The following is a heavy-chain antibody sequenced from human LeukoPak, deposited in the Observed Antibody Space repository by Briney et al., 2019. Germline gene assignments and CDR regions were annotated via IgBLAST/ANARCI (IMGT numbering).Heavy chain of an antibody. Sequence: SETLSLTCTVSGYSISSGYYWGWIRQPPGKGLEWTGSIYHSGSTYYNPSLKSRVTISVDTSKNQFSLKLSSVTAADTAVYYCARGGYDSSGYPHPFDIWGQGTMVTVSS. CDR3: ARGGYDSSGYPHPFDI. CDR1: GYSISSGYY. CDR2: IYHSGST. V-gene: IGHV4-38-2*02. D-gene: IGHD3-22*01. J-gene: IGHJ3*02.